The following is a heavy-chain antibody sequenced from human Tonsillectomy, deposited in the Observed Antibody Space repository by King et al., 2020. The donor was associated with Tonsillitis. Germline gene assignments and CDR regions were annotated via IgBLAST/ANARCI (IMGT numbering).Heavy chain of an antibody. Sequence: VQLVESGGGLVKPGGSLRLSCAASGFTFSNAWMSWVRQVPGRGLEWVGRIKSKTDGGTIDYAAPVKGRFTISRDDSKNTLYLQMNSLKTEDTAVYYCTTDLRGIAVGGTGFDGIWGQGTMVTVSS. CDR1: GFTFSNAW. D-gene: IGHD6-19*01. CDR2: IKSKTDGGTI. V-gene: IGHV3-15*01. J-gene: IGHJ3*02. CDR3: TTDLRGIAVGGTGFDGI.